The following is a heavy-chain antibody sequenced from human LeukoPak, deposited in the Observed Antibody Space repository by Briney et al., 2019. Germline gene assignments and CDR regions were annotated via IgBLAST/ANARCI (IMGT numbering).Heavy chain of an antibody. J-gene: IGHJ3*02. V-gene: IGHV3-30*02. CDR2: IRYDGSNK. CDR3: AKDLYCSSTSCPPDAFDI. CDR1: GFTFSSYG. Sequence: GGSLRLSCAASGFTFSSYGMHWVRQAPGKGLEWVAFIRYDGSNKYYADSVKGRFTISRDNSKNTLYMQMNSLRAEDTAVYYCAKDLYCSSTSCPPDAFDIWGQGTMVTVSS. D-gene: IGHD2-2*01.